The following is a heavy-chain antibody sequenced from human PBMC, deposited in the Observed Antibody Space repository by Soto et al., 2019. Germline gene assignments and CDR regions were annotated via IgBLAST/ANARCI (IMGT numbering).Heavy chain of an antibody. J-gene: IGHJ4*02. V-gene: IGHV4-59*01. CDR1: GGSISSYY. CDR3: AISPGLDSSGWLDY. CDR2: IYYSGST. Sequence: QVQLQESGPGLVKPSETLSLTCTVSGGSISSYYWSWIRQPPGKGLEWIGYIYYSGSTNYNPSLKSRVTISVDTSKNPFSLKLGSVTAADTAVYYCAISPGLDSSGWLDYWGQGTLVTVSS. D-gene: IGHD6-19*01.